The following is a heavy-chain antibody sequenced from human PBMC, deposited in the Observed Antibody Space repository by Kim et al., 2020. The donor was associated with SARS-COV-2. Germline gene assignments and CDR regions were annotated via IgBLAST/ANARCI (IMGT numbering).Heavy chain of an antibody. J-gene: IGHJ4*02. Sequence: DADSGKARFTISRDNSKNPRYLQMTSLRAGDTAVYYCARERLESYDLDYWGQGTLVTGSS. V-gene: IGHV3-30*01. D-gene: IGHD1-1*01. CDR3: ARERLESYDLDY.